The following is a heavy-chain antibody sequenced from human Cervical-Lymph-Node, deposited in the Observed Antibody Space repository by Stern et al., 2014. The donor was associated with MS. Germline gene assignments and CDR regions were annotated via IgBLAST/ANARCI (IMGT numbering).Heavy chain of an antibody. V-gene: IGHV1-69*01. CDR1: GGTFSSYA. Sequence: QVQLVQSGAEVKKPGSSVKVSCKASGGTFSSYAISWVRQAPGQGLEWMGGIIPIFGTANYAQKFQGRVTITADESTSTDYMELSSLRSEDTAVYYCARGRSSGWTGGFDYWGQGTLVTVSS. J-gene: IGHJ4*02. CDR3: ARGRSSGWTGGFDY. D-gene: IGHD6-19*01. CDR2: IIPIFGTA.